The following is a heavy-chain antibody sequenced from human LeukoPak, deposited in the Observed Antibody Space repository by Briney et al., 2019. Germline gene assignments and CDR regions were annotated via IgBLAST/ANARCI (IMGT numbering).Heavy chain of an antibody. Sequence: ASVKVSCKASGYAFSTYFIHWVRQAPGQGLEWMGIINPSGGSISYAQKFQGRVTMTRNTSISTAYMELSSLRSEDTAVYYCARRSGSSPKKYYYYMDVWGKGTTVTISS. CDR2: INPSGGSI. CDR1: GYAFSTYF. D-gene: IGHD3-10*01. V-gene: IGHV1-46*01. J-gene: IGHJ6*03. CDR3: ARRSGSSPKKYYYYMDV.